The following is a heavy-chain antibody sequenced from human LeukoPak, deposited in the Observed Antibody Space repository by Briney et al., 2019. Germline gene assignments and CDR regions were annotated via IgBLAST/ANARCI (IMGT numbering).Heavy chain of an antibody. J-gene: IGHJ6*02. CDR2: INHSGIT. CDR1: GGSFSVYY. D-gene: IGHD5-24*01. V-gene: IGHV4-34*01. Sequence: SETLSLTCAVYGGSFSVYYWSWLRQPPGKGLEWIGEINHSGITNYNPSLKSRVTISVDTSKNQFSLKLSAVTAADTAVYYCARPHRDIPDYYGKAVWGQGTTVTVSS. CDR3: ARPHRDIPDYYGKAV.